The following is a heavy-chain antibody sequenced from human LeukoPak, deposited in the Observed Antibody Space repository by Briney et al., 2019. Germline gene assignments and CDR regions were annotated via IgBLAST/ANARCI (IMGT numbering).Heavy chain of an antibody. CDR2: FYPEDGER. CDR1: GYSLTELS. D-gene: IGHD1-26*01. J-gene: IGHJ4*02. CDR3: AADGGELLTF. Sequence: ASVKVSCKVSGYSLTELSMHWVRQAPGKGLEWMGGFYPEDGERKYAQKFQGRVSMTEDTSTDTAHMELSSLRSEDMAVYYCAADGGELLTFWGQGTSVTVSS. V-gene: IGHV1-24*01.